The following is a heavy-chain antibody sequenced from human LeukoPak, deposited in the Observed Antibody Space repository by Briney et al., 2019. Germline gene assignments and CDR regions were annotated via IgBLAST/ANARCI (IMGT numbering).Heavy chain of an antibody. CDR3: ARGHIVATITDYYYYMDV. D-gene: IGHD5-12*01. Sequence: ASVKVSCKASGYSFTGHAMNWVRQAPGQGLEWMGWINPNSGGTNYAQKFQGRVTMTRDTSISTAYMELSRLRSDDTAVYYCARGHIVATITDYYYYMDVWGKGTTVTISS. CDR1: GYSFTGHA. J-gene: IGHJ6*03. CDR2: INPNSGGT. V-gene: IGHV1-2*02.